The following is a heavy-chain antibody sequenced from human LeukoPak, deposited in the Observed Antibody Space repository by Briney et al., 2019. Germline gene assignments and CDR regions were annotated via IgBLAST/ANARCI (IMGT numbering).Heavy chain of an antibody. Sequence: GGSLRLSCAASGFTFSSYAMSWVCQAPGKGLEWVSAISGSGGSTYYADSVKGRFTISRDNSKSTLYLQMNSLRAEDTAVYYCAKDKTMVRGVSDFDYWGQGTLVTVSS. D-gene: IGHD3-10*01. V-gene: IGHV3-23*01. CDR3: AKDKTMVRGVSDFDY. CDR2: ISGSGGST. J-gene: IGHJ4*02. CDR1: GFTFSSYA.